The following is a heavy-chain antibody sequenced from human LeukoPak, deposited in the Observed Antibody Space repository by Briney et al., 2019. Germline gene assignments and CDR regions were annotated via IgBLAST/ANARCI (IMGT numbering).Heavy chain of an antibody. CDR1: GFTFSCYE. Sequence: GGSLRLSCAASGFTFSCYEMNWVRQAPGKGVEWVSYISSSGSTIYYADSVKGRFTISRDSAKNSLYLQMNSLRAEDTAVYYCARDCSSTSCYDYWGQGTLVTVSS. J-gene: IGHJ4*02. CDR2: ISSSGSTI. D-gene: IGHD2-2*01. CDR3: ARDCSSTSCYDY. V-gene: IGHV3-48*03.